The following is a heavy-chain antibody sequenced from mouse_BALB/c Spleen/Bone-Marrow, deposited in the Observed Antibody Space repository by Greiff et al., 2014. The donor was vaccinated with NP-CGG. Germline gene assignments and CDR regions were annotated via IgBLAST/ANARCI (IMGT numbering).Heavy chain of an antibody. CDR1: GYTFTSYY. Sequence: QVQLQQSGPELVKPGASVRISCKASGYTFTSYYIHWVKQRPGQGLEWIGWIYPGNVNTKYNEKFKGKATLTADKSSSTAYMQLSSLTSEDSAVYFCARGYYGRSSFAYWGQGTLVTVSA. V-gene: IGHV1S56*01. CDR3: ARGYYGRSSFAY. D-gene: IGHD1-1*01. CDR2: IYPGNVNT. J-gene: IGHJ3*01.